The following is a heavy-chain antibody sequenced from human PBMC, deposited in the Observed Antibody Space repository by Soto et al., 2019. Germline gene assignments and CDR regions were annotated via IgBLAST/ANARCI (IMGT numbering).Heavy chain of an antibody. CDR3: APWFGAFDY. Sequence: QVPLVESGGGVVQPGRSLRLSCAASGFTFSSYGMHWVRQAAGKGLEWVAVISYDGSNKYYADSVKGRFTISRDNSKNPLYLQMNSLRAEDTAVHYCAPWFGAFDYWGHGTMVTVSS. J-gene: IGHJ4*01. V-gene: IGHV3-30*03. CDR2: ISYDGSNK. CDR1: GFTFSSYG. D-gene: IGHD3-10*01.